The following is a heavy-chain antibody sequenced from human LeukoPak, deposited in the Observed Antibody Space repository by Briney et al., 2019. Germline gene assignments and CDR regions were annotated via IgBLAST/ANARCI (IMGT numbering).Heavy chain of an antibody. D-gene: IGHD6-19*01. CDR2: ISSSGGST. J-gene: IGHJ4*02. CDR1: GFTFSTSA. CDR3: ARDHYSSGPYYFDY. Sequence: GGSLRLSCAASGFTFSTSAMSWVRQASGKGLEWVSGISSSGGSTYYADSVKGRFTISRDNSKNTLYLQMNSRRAEDTAVYYCARDHYSSGPYYFDYWGQGTLVTVSS. V-gene: IGHV3-23*01.